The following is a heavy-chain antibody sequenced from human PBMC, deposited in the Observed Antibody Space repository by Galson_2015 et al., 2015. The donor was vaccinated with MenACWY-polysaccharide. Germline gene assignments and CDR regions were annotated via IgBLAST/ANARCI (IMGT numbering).Heavy chain of an antibody. Sequence: PALVKPTQTLTLTCTFSGFSLSTSGVAVGWIRQPPGKALEWLALIYLDDDKRYSPSLKSRLTITKDTSKNQVGLTMTNVDPVDSATYYCALPFWSGGSSYTWFATWGQGTLVAVSS. J-gene: IGHJ5*02. CDR1: GFSLSTSGVA. D-gene: IGHD3-3*01. V-gene: IGHV2-5*02. CDR2: IYLDDDK. CDR3: ALPFWSGGSSYTWFAT.